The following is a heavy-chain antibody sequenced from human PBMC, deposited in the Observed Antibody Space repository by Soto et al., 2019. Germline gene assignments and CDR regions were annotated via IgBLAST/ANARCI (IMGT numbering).Heavy chain of an antibody. CDR2: ISSSSGST. CDR1: GFTFSDYY. V-gene: IGHV3-11*06. D-gene: IGHD2-8*01. J-gene: IGHJ4*02. Sequence: PGGSLRLSCAASGFTFSDYYMSWIRQAPGKGLEYISYISSSSGSTNYADSVKGRFTISRDNAKNSLYLQMSSLRAEDTAVYYCARTPDCTNGVCSAGFNYWGQGTLVTVSS. CDR3: ARTPDCTNGVCSAGFNY.